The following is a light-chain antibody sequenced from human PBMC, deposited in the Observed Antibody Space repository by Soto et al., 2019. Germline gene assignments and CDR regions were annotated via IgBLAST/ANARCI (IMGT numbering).Light chain of an antibody. V-gene: IGKV3-15*01. Sequence: IVVTQSLVTLSLNTGERATFSCRASQSVSSNLAWYQQKPGQAPRLLIYGASIRATGIPARFSGSGSGTEFTLTISSLQSEEFAVYYCYHYYACPPWTFGQGTKVDIK. CDR2: GAS. J-gene: IGKJ1*01. CDR3: YHYYACPPWT. CDR1: QSVSSN.